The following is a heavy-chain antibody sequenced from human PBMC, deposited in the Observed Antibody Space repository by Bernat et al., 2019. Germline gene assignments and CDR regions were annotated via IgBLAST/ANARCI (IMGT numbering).Heavy chain of an antibody. Sequence: EVQLVESGGDLVQPGGSLRLSCAASGLTFSDAWMNWVRQVPGKGLEWVSVIYSGGSTYYAASVKGRFTISRDNSKNTLYLQMNSLRAEDTAVEYCARNYYGSGSWGYWGQGTLVTVSS. V-gene: IGHV3-53*01. D-gene: IGHD3-10*01. CDR1: GLTFSDAW. CDR3: ARNYYGSGSWGY. CDR2: IYSGGST. J-gene: IGHJ4*02.